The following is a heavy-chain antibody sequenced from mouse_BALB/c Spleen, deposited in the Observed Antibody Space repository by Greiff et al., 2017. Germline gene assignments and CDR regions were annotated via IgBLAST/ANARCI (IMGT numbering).Heavy chain of an antibody. D-gene: IGHD2-1*01. CDR2: IDPSDSYT. CDR1: GYTFTSYW. Sequence: QVQLQQPGAELVKPGASVKMSCKASGYTFTSYWMHWVKQRPGQGLEWIGVIDPSDSYTSYNQKFKGKATLTVDTSSSTAYMQLSSLTSEDSAVYYCTRSYGNFFAYWGQGTLVTVSA. V-gene: IGHV1S127*01. J-gene: IGHJ3*01. CDR3: TRSYGNFFAY.